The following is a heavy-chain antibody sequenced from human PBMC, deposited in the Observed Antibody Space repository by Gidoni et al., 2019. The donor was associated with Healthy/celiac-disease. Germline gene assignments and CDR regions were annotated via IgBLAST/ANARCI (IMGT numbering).Heavy chain of an antibody. CDR3: AKDQYYDSSGYWGY. J-gene: IGHJ4*02. Sequence: QVQLVESGRGVVQPGRSLSLSCAASGFPFSSYGMHWVRQAPGKGLEWVAVISYDGSNKYYADSVKGRFTISRDNSKNTLYLQMNSLRAEDTAVYYCAKDQYYDSSGYWGYWGQGTLVTVSS. CDR2: ISYDGSNK. D-gene: IGHD3-22*01. V-gene: IGHV3-30*18. CDR1: GFPFSSYG.